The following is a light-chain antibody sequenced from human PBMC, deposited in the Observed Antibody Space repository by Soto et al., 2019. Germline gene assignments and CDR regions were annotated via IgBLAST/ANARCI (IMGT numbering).Light chain of an antibody. CDR3: SSYTSTSTLV. CDR1: SSDVGGYNF. Sequence: QSVLTQPASVSGSPGQSITISCTGTSSDVGGYNFVSWYQHHPGRAPKLVIYEVTNRPSGVSHRFSGSKSGNTASLTISGLQAEDEADYSCSSYTSTSTLVFGTGTKLTVL. V-gene: IGLV2-14*01. CDR2: EVT. J-gene: IGLJ1*01.